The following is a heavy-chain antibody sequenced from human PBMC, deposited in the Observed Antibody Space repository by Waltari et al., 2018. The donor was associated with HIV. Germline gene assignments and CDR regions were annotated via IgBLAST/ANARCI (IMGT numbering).Heavy chain of an antibody. CDR3: AKDFDTSGLPYVVIDS. CDR2: ISGSGSHT. V-gene: IGHV3-23*04. J-gene: IGHJ4*02. D-gene: IGHD3-22*01. Sequence: EVKLVQSGGGLVQPGGSLRLSCTASEVTFRSHAISWVRPTPGKGRQWVSTISGSGSHTYYADSAKGRFTISRDNSENTLFLQMTRLRVEDTARYFCAKDFDTSGLPYVVIDSWGQGTLVTVSS. CDR1: EVTFRSHA.